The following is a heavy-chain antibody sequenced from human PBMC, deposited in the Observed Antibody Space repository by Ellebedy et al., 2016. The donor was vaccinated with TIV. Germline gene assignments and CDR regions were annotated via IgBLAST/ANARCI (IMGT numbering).Heavy chain of an antibody. CDR1: GYTFTNYD. Sequence: ASVKVSCKASGYTFTNYDINWARQATGQGLEWMGWMNPNSGDTGYVETFQGRVTMTRDTSISTAYMELSNLRSEDTAVYYCARGPFGSGSYFDYWGQGTLVTVSS. J-gene: IGHJ4*02. V-gene: IGHV1-8*01. CDR3: ARGPFGSGSYFDY. CDR2: MNPNSGDT. D-gene: IGHD3-10*01.